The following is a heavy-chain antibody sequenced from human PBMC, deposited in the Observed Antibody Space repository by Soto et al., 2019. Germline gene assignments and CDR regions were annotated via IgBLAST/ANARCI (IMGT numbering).Heavy chain of an antibody. V-gene: IGHV5-51*01. CDR3: ASSNIAAAGFYYYGMDV. D-gene: IGHD6-13*01. CDR2: IYPGDSDT. CDR1: GYSFTSYW. J-gene: IGHJ6*02. Sequence: GETLKISCKGCGYSFTSYWIGWVRQKPGKGLEWMGIIYPGDSDTRYSPSFQGQVTISADKSISTAYLQWSSLKASDTAMYYCASSNIAAAGFYYYGMDVWGRGTTVTVSS.